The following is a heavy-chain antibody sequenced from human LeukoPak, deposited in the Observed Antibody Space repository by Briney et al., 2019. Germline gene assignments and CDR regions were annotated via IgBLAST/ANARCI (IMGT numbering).Heavy chain of an antibody. D-gene: IGHD5-18*01. Sequence: SGGSLRLSCAASGVTVRSDYMSWGRQAPGEGVEWVSDIYSGGSTYYADSVKGRFTISRDNSKNALYLQMNSLRAEGTAVYYCARDQVYSYGWYYFDYGGQGTLVTVSS. J-gene: IGHJ4*02. CDR3: ARDQVYSYGWYYFDY. CDR2: IYSGGST. V-gene: IGHV3-66*01. CDR1: GVTVRSDY.